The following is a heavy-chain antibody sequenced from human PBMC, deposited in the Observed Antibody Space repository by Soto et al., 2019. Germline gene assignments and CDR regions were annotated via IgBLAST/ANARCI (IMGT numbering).Heavy chain of an antibody. CDR2: ISGSGGST. J-gene: IGHJ6*02. Sequence: EVQLLESGGGLVQPGGSLRLSCAASGFTFSSYAMSWVRQAPGKGLEWVSAISGSGGSTYYADSVKGRFTISRENSKNKLYQQMNSLRAEDTAVYYCAKDEVGAVYYYYYGMDVWGQGTTVTVSS. V-gene: IGHV3-23*01. D-gene: IGHD1-26*01. CDR3: AKDEVGAVYYYYYGMDV. CDR1: GFTFSSYA.